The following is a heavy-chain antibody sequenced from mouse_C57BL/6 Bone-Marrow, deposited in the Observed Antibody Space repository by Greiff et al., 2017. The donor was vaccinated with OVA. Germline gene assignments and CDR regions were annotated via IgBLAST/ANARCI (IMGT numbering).Heavy chain of an antibody. CDR3: ARPGTYGSSFYAMDY. Sequence: EVQRVESGGDLVKPGGSLKLSCAASGFTFSSYGMSWVRQTPDKRLEWVATISSGGSYTYYPDSVKGRFTISRDNAKNTLYLQMSSLKSEDTAMYYCARPGTYGSSFYAMDYWGQGTSVTVSS. D-gene: IGHD1-1*01. CDR2: ISSGGSYT. J-gene: IGHJ4*01. CDR1: GFTFSSYG. V-gene: IGHV5-6*01.